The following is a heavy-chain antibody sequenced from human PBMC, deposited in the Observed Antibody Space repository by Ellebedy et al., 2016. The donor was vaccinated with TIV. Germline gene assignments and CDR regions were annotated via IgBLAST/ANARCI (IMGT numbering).Heavy chain of an antibody. CDR3: ARDLGYCGGDCYSGFDY. Sequence: GESLKISXAASGFTFSSYAMSWVRQAPGKGLEWVSAISGSGGSTYYADSVKGRFTISRDNSKNTLYLQMNSLRAEDTAVYYCARDLGYCGGDCYSGFDYWGQGTLVTVSS. D-gene: IGHD2-21*01. CDR2: ISGSGGST. V-gene: IGHV3-23*01. J-gene: IGHJ4*02. CDR1: GFTFSSYA.